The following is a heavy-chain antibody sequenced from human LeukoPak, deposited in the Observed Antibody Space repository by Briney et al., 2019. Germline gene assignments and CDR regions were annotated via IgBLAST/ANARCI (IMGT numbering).Heavy chain of an antibody. CDR3: ASPSSSSSRSFLLFDY. V-gene: IGHV1-69*13. CDR1: GGTFSSYA. Sequence: AASVKVSCKASGGTFSSYAISWVRQAPGQGLEWMGGIIPIFGTANYAQKFQGRVTITADESTSTAYMELSSLRSEDTAVYYCASPSSSSSRSFLLFDYWGQGTLVTVSS. J-gene: IGHJ4*02. CDR2: IIPIFGTA. D-gene: IGHD6-6*01.